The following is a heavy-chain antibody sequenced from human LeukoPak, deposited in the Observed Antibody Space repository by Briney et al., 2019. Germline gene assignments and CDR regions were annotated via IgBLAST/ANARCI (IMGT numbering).Heavy chain of an antibody. CDR3: ARRSRLGVDY. V-gene: IGHV3-30-3*01. J-gene: IGHJ4*02. Sequence: QPGRSLRLSCAASGFTFSSYAMHWVRQAPGKGLEWVAVISYDGSNKYYADSVKGRFTVSRDNSKNTLYLQMNSLRAEDTAVYYCARRSRLGVDYWGQGTLVTVSS. CDR2: ISYDGSNK. CDR1: GFTFSSYA. D-gene: IGHD3-16*01.